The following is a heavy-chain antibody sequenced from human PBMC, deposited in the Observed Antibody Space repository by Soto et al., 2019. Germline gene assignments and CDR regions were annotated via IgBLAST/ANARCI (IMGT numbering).Heavy chain of an antibody. J-gene: IGHJ4*02. CDR3: ARGSLPRWFGELFHGRTCFDY. Sequence: SETLSLTCAVYGGSFSGYYWSWIRQPPGKGLEWIGEINHSGSTNYNPSLKSRVTISVDTSKNQFSLKLSSVTAADTAVYYCARGSLPRWFGELFHGRTCFDYWGQGTLVTVSS. V-gene: IGHV4-34*01. CDR2: INHSGST. CDR1: GGSFSGYY. D-gene: IGHD3-10*01.